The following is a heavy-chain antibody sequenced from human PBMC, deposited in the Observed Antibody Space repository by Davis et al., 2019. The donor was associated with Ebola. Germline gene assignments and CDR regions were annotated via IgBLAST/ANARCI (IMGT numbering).Heavy chain of an antibody. CDR3: ARGPKYYYGSGSYYMNY. J-gene: IGHJ4*02. D-gene: IGHD3-10*01. V-gene: IGHV7-4-1*02. Sequence: SVPVSCLASVYTFTSYTMNWLRQPPGHGLVWMGWINPNTGNPTYAQGFTGRFVFSLDTSVSTAYLQISSLKAEDTAVYYCARGPKYYYGSGSYYMNYWGQGTLVTVSS. CDR2: INPNTGNP. CDR1: VYTFTSYT.